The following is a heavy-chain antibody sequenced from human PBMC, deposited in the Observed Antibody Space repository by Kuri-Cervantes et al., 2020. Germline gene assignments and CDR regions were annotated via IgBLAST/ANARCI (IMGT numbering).Heavy chain of an antibody. Sequence: SETLSLTCTVSGGSMNFYYWNWIRQSPGKGLEWIGYIYYTGSTNYNPSLKSRVTISVDTSKNQFSLKLTSMTAADTAVYYCARRSPRYYYYYMDVWGKGTTVTVSS. CDR2: IYYTGST. J-gene: IGHJ6*03. V-gene: IGHV4-59*12. CDR3: ARRSPRYYYYYMDV. CDR1: GGSMNFYY.